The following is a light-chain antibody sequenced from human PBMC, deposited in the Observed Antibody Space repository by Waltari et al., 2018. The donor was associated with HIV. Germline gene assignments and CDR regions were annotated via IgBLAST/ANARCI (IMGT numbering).Light chain of an antibody. J-gene: IGLJ2*01. V-gene: IGLV2-14*01. CDR2: DVN. CDR1: STDIDIYNF. Sequence: QSALTQPASVSGSPGQSITISCSGTSTDIDIYNFFSWYPQFPGKAPQLLISDVNSRPVGIPLRFSGSKSGSAASLTISGLQTDDEADYYCSSYTRSHTLVFGGGTKLTVL. CDR3: SSYTRSHTLV.